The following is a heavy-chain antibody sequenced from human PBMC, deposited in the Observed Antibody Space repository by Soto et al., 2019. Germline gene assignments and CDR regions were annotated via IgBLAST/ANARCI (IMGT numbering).Heavy chain of an antibody. J-gene: IGHJ6*02. V-gene: IGHV2-26*01. CDR1: GFSLSNARMG. CDR2: IFSNDEK. Sequence: SGPTLVNPTETLTLTCTVSGFSLSNARMGVSWIRQPPGKALEWLAHIFSNDEKSYSTSLKSRLTISKDTSKSQVVLTMTNTDPVDTATYYCARIRFLEWLEYYYYDVMAVWGQGTRVTVSS. CDR3: ARIRFLEWLEYYYYDVMAV. D-gene: IGHD3-3*01.